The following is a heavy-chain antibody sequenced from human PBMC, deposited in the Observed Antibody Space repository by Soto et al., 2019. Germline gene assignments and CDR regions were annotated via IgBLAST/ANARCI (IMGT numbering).Heavy chain of an antibody. CDR1: GYRLDGAW. CDR3: ARQISYICDS. Sequence: PGESLKISCKGVGYRLDGAWIGWVRQMPGKGLEWMGIIKPGGSDLRYSPSFRGHVTISADAAVNTAYLQWNSLEASDSAMYYCARQISYICDSWGQGTLVTVSS. D-gene: IGHD3-10*01. CDR2: IKPGGSDL. V-gene: IGHV5-51*01. J-gene: IGHJ4*02.